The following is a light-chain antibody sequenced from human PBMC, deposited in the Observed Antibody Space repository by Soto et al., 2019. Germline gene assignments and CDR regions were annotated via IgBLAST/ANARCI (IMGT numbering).Light chain of an antibody. V-gene: IGKV3-20*01. Sequence: EIVLTQSPGTLSLSPGERATLSCRASLSVSSSYIAWYQQKPGQAPRLLIYGASRRATGIPDRFSGSGSGTDFTLTISRLEPEDFAVYYCQQYGSSPPEYTFGQGTKLEIK. CDR3: QQYGSSPPEYT. J-gene: IGKJ2*01. CDR1: LSVSSSY. CDR2: GAS.